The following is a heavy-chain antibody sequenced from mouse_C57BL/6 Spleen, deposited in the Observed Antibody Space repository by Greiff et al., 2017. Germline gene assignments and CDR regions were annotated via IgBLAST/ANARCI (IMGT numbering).Heavy chain of an antibody. CDR1: GYTFTDYE. D-gene: IGHD2-13*01. CDR3: RNGEGGY. V-gene: IGHV1-15*01. CDR2: IDPETGGT. Sequence: QVQLQQSGAELVRPGASVTLSCKASGYTFTDYEMHWVKQTPVHGLEWIGAIDPETGGTAYNQKFKGKAILTADKSSSTAYMELRSLTSEDAAGYYCRNGEGGYWGQGTTLTVSS. J-gene: IGHJ2*01.